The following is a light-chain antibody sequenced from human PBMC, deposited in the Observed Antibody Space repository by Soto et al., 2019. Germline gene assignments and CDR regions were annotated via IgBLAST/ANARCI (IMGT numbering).Light chain of an antibody. CDR3: EQYNSYSWT. J-gene: IGKJ1*01. CDR1: QSISSW. CDR2: AAS. Sequence: IEMTYSCSTLHASVGDRVTITCRASQSISSWLAWYQQKPGKAPKLLIYAASSLESGVPSRFSGSRSGTEFTLTISCLQSDDFATYYCEQYNSYSWTFGQGTKVDIK. V-gene: IGKV1-5*01.